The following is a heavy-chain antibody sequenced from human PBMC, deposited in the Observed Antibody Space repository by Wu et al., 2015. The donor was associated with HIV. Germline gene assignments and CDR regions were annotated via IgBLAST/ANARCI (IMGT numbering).Heavy chain of an antibody. V-gene: IGHV1-2*02. Sequence: QVRLMQSGAEVKKPGASVKVSCKTSGYNFIDNYIHWVRQAPGQGLEWMGWINPNSGGSRSPQKFQGRVSMTRDTSVNTVYLELTRLQFDDTAIYYCTKDYGIVGSTLPEYFQHWGQGTLVTVSS. CDR3: TKDYGIVGSTLPEYFQH. CDR2: INPNSGGS. J-gene: IGHJ1*01. CDR1: GYNFIDNY. D-gene: IGHD1-26*01.